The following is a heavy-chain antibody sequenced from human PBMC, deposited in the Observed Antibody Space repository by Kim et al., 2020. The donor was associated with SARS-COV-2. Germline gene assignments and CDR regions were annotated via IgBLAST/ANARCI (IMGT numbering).Heavy chain of an antibody. D-gene: IGHD1-26*01. V-gene: IGHV3-9*01. J-gene: IGHJ4*02. CDR3: AKVTSGSYYDPTDY. Sequence: ADCVKSRFTIPRDNAKSSLDLQMNSLRAEDTTLYYCAKVTSGSYYDPTDYWGQGTLVTVSA.